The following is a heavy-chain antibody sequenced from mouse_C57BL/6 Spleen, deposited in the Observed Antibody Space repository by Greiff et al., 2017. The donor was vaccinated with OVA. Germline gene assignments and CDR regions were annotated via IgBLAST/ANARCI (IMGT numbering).Heavy chain of an antibody. CDR3: ARSGIYYYGYFDV. CDR2: IYPGSGST. D-gene: IGHD1-1*01. V-gene: IGHV1-55*01. Sequence: VQLQQPGAELVKPGASVKMSCKASGYTFTSYWITWVKQRPGQGLEWIGDIYPGSGSTNYNEKFKSKATLTVDTSSSTAYMQLSSLTSEDSAGEYSARSGIYYYGYFDVWGTGTTVTVSS. J-gene: IGHJ1*03. CDR1: GYTFTSYW.